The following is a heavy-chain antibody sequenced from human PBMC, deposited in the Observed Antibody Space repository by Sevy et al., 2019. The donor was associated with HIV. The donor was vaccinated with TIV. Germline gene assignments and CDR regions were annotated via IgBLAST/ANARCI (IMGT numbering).Heavy chain of an antibody. V-gene: IGHV3-11*01. J-gene: IGHJ6*02. D-gene: IGHD2-21*02. CDR3: ARDHVKDGDCVDYYYFAMDV. Sequence: GGSLRLSCAASGFTLSDYYMSWIRQAPGKGLEWVSYISGSGSDIYYADSVKGRFSVSRDNAKNSLYLQMNSLRAEDTAVYYCARDHVKDGDCVDYYYFAMDVWGQGTTVTVSS. CDR1: GFTLSDYY. CDR2: ISGSGSDI.